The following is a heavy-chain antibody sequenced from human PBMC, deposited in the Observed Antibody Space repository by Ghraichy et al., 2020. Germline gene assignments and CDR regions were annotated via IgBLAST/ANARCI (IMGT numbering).Heavy chain of an antibody. V-gene: IGHV3-33*01. Sequence: GGSLRLSCAASGFTFSSYGMHWVRQAPGKGLEWVAVIWDDGSNKYYADSVKGRFTISRDNSKNTLYLQMNSLRAEDTAVYYCARDLYGLRFLEWLSPYWFDPWGQGTLVTVSS. CDR2: IWDDGSNK. J-gene: IGHJ5*02. D-gene: IGHD3-3*01. CDR3: ARDLYGLRFLEWLSPYWFDP. CDR1: GFTFSSYG.